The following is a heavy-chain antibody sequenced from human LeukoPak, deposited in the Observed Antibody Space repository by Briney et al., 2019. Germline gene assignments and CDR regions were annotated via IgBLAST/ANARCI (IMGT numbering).Heavy chain of an antibody. V-gene: IGHV4-59*01. D-gene: IGHD5-24*01. J-gene: IGHJ4*02. Sequence: SETLSLTCTVSGXSISSYYGSWVRQPPGKGQEWIGYIYYSGKTNYTPSLKSRLTISVDTSKNQFSLKLSSVTAADTAVYYCARESRRDGYKFDYWGQGTLVTVSS. CDR3: ARESRRDGYKFDY. CDR1: GXSISSYY. CDR2: IYYSGKT.